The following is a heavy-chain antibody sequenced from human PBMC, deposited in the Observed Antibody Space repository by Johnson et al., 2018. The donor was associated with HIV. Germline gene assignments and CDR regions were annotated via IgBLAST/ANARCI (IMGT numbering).Heavy chain of an antibody. CDR3: ARSWELGETAFDI. V-gene: IGHV3-23*04. CDR1: GFTFSSYA. D-gene: IGHD1-26*01. J-gene: IGHJ3*02. Sequence: VQLVESGGAVVQPGRSLRLSCAASGFTFSSYAMSWVRQAPGKGLEWVSAISGSGGSTYYADSVKGRFTISRDNSKNTLYLQMNSLRAEDTAVYYCARSWELGETAFDIWGQGTMVTVSS. CDR2: ISGSGGST.